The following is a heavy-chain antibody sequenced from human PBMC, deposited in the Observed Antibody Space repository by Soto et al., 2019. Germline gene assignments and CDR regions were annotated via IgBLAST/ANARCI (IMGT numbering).Heavy chain of an antibody. CDR3: ARHPVYATGWQIDY. Sequence: LHTMLVTCTVSDGYIISNIYHWIWISQPPGKGLEWIGRIYNSGRTYYNASLKSRVSISIDTSKNQFSLKLTSVTAADTAVYYCARHPVYATGWQIDYWGQGALDTVSS. CDR2: IYNSGRT. J-gene: IGHJ4*02. V-gene: IGHV4-39*01. D-gene: IGHD2-2*01. CDR1: DGYIISNIYH.